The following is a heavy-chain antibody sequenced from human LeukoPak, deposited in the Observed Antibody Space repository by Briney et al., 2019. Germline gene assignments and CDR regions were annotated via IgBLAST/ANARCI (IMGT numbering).Heavy chain of an antibody. J-gene: IGHJ4*02. CDR2: INSDGSST. V-gene: IGHV3-74*01. D-gene: IGHD3-22*01. Sequence: GGSLGLSFAASGFPFSTYWMPWFRQPPGKGLVWVSLINSDGSSTSYADSVKGRFTFSRDNAKNTLSLQMNSLRAGDTAVYYCARANTYYYDSSGYSVDYWGQGTLVTVSS. CDR1: GFPFSTYW. CDR3: ARANTYYYDSSGYSVDY.